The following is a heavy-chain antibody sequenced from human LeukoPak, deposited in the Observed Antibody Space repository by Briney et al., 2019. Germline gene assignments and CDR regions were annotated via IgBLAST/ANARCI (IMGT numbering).Heavy chain of an antibody. J-gene: IGHJ5*02. CDR2: ISAYNGNT. CDR1: GYTFTFYG. Sequence: ASVKVSCKASGYTFTFYGISWVRQAPGQGLEWMGWISAYNGNTKYAQKLQGRVTMTTDTSTTTAYMELRSLRSDDTAVYYCAREEYGCFDPWGQGTLVTVSS. V-gene: IGHV1-18*01. D-gene: IGHD6-6*01. CDR3: AREEYGCFDP.